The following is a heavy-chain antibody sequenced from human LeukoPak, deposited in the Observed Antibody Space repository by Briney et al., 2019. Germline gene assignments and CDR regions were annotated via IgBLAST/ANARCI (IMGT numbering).Heavy chain of an antibody. J-gene: IGHJ4*02. CDR3: ARGQLWLLSY. D-gene: IGHD5-18*01. CDR1: GFTLSRFA. CDR2: ISNDGSNE. V-gene: IGHV3-30-3*01. Sequence: GGSLRLSCAASGFTLSRFAMYWVRQAPGRGLEWVAIISNDGSNEYYAHSVKGRFTISRDNSKSTLYLQMNSQRAEDTAVYYCARGQLWLLSYWGQGTLVTVSS.